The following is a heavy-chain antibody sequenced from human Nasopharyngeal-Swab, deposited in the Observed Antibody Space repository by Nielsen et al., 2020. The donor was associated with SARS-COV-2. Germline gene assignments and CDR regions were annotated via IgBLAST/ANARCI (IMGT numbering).Heavy chain of an antibody. V-gene: IGHV3-23*01. D-gene: IGHD6-19*01. Sequence: GESLKISCAASGFIFSNYAMSWVRQAPGKGLEWVSTINNRGDDTHYVDSVRGRFTVSRDNSKNTLYLQMNSLRGEDTAIYYCATSSDWCFQYWGQGSLITVSS. CDR2: INNRGDDT. J-gene: IGHJ4*02. CDR1: GFIFSNYA. CDR3: ATSSDWCFQY.